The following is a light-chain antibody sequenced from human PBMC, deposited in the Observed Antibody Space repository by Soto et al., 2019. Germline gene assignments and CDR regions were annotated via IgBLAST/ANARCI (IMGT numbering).Light chain of an antibody. CDR2: AAS. V-gene: IGKV1-39*01. Sequence: DIQMTQSPSSLSASVGDRVTITCRASQSIGTKLSWYQQKPGKAPKLLIHAASSLQGGVPSRFSGSGSGTDFTLTISSLQPEDFAVYYCQQSSSTLYTFGQGTNLEIK. CDR3: QQSSSTLYT. CDR1: QSIGTK. J-gene: IGKJ2*01.